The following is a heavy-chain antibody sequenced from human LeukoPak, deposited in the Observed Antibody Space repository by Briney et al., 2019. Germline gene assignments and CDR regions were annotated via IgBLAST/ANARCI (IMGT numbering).Heavy chain of an antibody. CDR2: ISPGGSDT. CDR1: GFTFNSYA. J-gene: IGHJ4*02. CDR3: AKRGGYETMAAFDY. V-gene: IGHV3-23*01. D-gene: IGHD3-10*01. Sequence: PGGSLRLSCAASGFTFNSYAMSWVRQAPGKGLEWVSAISPGGSDTYYADSVRGRFTISGDNSKNTLYLQMSSLRAEDSAVYYCAKRGGYETMAAFDYWGQGTLVTVSS.